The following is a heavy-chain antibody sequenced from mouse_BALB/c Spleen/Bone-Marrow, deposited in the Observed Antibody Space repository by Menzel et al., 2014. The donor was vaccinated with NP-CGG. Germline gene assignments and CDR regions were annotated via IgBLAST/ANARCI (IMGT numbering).Heavy chain of an antibody. V-gene: IGHV3-1*02. CDR2: IHYSGST. CDR3: ATDYYGWFAY. CDR1: SYSITSGYS. J-gene: IGHJ3*01. D-gene: IGHD1-1*01. Sequence: EVKLMESGPDLVKPSQSLLLPCTVTSYSITSGYSWHWIRQFPGNKLEWLGYIHYSGSTNYNPSLKSRISTTRDTSKNQFFLQLNSVPTEDTATYYCATDYYGWFAYWGQGTLVTVSA.